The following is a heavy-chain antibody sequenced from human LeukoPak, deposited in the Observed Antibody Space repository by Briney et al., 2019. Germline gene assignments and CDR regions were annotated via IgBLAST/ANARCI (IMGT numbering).Heavy chain of an antibody. CDR3: ARGASQTGDSVNYYFGMDV. J-gene: IGHJ6*02. D-gene: IGHD4-17*01. Sequence: PSETLSLTFFVSGGSISSSTYYWGWIRPPPGKGLEWIGTVYYSGNTYYNPSLKSLVPISVDPSKNQFSVKLTSVTAADTAVYYSARGASQTGDSVNYYFGMDVWGQGTTVTVSS. CDR2: VYYSGNT. CDR1: GGSISSSTYY. V-gene: IGHV4-39*01.